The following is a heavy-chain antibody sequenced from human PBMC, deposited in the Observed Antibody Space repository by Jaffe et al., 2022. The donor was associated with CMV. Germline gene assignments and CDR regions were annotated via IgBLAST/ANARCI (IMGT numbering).Heavy chain of an antibody. D-gene: IGHD1-1*01. V-gene: IGHV1-2*02. Sequence: HVQLVQSGAEVKKPGASVKVSCEASGYTFTDYYMHWVRQAPGQGFEWMGWINPNSGGTNYAQKFQGRVTMTMDTSINTAYMDLRRLRSDDTAIYYCARTAYQYNWNDWMYYYLYGLDVWGQGTTVTVSS. J-gene: IGHJ6*02. CDR3: ARTAYQYNWNDWMYYYLYGLDV. CDR1: GYTFTDYY. CDR2: INPNSGGT.